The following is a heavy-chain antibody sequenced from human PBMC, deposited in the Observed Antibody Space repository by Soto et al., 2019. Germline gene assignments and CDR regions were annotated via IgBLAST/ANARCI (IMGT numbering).Heavy chain of an antibody. J-gene: IGHJ6*03. CDR3: ARVRVYYGSGRRTYYYYYYMDV. V-gene: IGHV4-34*01. CDR1: GGSFSGYY. Sequence: QVQLQQWGAGLLKPSETLSLTCAVYGGSFSGYYWSWIRQPPGKGLEWIGEINHSGSTNYNPSLKSRVTISVDTSKNQFSLKLSSVTAADTAVYYCARVRVYYGSGRRTYYYYYYMDVWGKGTTVTVSS. D-gene: IGHD3-10*01. CDR2: INHSGST.